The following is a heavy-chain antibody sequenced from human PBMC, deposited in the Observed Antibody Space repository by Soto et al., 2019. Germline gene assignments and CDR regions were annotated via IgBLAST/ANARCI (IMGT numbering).Heavy chain of an antibody. D-gene: IGHD5-18*01. Sequence: PGGSLRLSCAASGFTFSSYAMHWVRQAPGKGLEWVAVISYDGSNKYYADSVKGRFTISRDNSKNTLYLQMNSLRAEDTAVYYCARRPRAGRDTAMVRGMDVWGQGTTVTVSS. J-gene: IGHJ6*02. V-gene: IGHV3-30-3*01. CDR1: GFTFSSYA. CDR2: ISYDGSNK. CDR3: ARRPRAGRDTAMVRGMDV.